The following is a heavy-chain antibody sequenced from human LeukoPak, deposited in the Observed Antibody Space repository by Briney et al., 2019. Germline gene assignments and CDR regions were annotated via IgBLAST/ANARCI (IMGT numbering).Heavy chain of an antibody. V-gene: IGHV1-69*13. J-gene: IGHJ5*02. CDR3: ATTMVRGVIDIGRNWLDP. D-gene: IGHD3-10*01. CDR1: GGTFSSYA. CDR2: IIPIFGTA. Sequence: ASVKVSCKASGGTFSSYAISWVRQAPGQGLEWMGGIIPIFGTANYAQKFQGRVTITADESTSTAYMELSSLRSEDTAVYYCATTMVRGVIDIGRNWLDPWGQGTLVTVSS.